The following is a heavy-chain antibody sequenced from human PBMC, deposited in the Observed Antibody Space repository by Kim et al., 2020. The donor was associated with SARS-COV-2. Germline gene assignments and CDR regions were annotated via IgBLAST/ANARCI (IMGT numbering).Heavy chain of an antibody. V-gene: IGHV3-7*01. Sequence: YYVDAVKGRFTSSRDNAKNSLYLQMNSLRAEDTAVYYCARERIESGATTHWGQGTLVTVSS. J-gene: IGHJ4*02. CDR3: ARERIESGATTH. D-gene: IGHD1-26*01.